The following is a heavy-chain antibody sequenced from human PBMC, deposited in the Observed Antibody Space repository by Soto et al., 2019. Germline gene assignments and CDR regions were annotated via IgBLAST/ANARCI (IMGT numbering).Heavy chain of an antibody. CDR2: IYHSGST. J-gene: IGHJ3*02. Sequence: NLSDTYTVSAVLTSTVGYSWSWIRQPPGKGLEWIGYIYHSGSTYYNPSLKSRVTISVDRSKNQFSLKLSSVTAADTAVYYCARRYGSAFDIWGQGTMVT. CDR1: AVLTSTVGYS. D-gene: IGHD3-10*01. CDR3: ARRYGSAFDI. V-gene: IGHV4-30-2*02.